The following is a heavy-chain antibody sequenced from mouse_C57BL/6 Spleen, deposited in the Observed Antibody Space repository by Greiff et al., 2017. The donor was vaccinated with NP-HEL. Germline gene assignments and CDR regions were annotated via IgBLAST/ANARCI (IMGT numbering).Heavy chain of an antibody. CDR1: GYTFTSYW. CDR2: IYPGSGST. D-gene: IGHD1-1*01. Sequence: VQLQQPGAELVKPGASVKMSCKASGYTFTSYWITWVKQRPGQGLEWIGDIYPGSGSTNYNEKFKSKATLTVDTSSSTAYMQLSSLTSEDAAVYYCARGNYYGSSYGYWGQGTTLTVSS. CDR3: ARGNYYGSSYGY. J-gene: IGHJ2*01. V-gene: IGHV1-55*01.